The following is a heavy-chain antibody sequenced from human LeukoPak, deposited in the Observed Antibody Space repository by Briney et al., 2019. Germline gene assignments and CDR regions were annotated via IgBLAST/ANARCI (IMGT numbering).Heavy chain of an antibody. CDR2: IWYDGTNK. V-gene: IGHV3-33*01. J-gene: IGHJ4*02. Sequence: GGSLRLSCAASGFTFSSYGMHWVRQAPGKGLEWVAIIWYDGTNKYYAASVKGRFTISRDNSKNTLYLQMNSLRAEDTAVYYCARDSCGGDCYPYAFDYWGQGTLVTVSS. CDR3: ARDSCGGDCYPYAFDY. CDR1: GFTFSSYG. D-gene: IGHD2-21*02.